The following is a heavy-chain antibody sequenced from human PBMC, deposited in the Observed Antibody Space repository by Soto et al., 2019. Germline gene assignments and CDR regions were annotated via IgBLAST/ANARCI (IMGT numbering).Heavy chain of an antibody. Sequence: QVQLVQSGAEVKKPGSSVKVSCKASGGTFSSYTISCVRQAPGQGLEWMGRIIPILGIANYAQKFQGRVTITADKSTSTAYMELSRLRSEDTAVYYCASSQTSYGMGVWGQGTTVTVSS. CDR2: IIPILGIA. CDR1: GGTFSSYT. J-gene: IGHJ6*02. CDR3: ASSQTSYGMGV. V-gene: IGHV1-69*02.